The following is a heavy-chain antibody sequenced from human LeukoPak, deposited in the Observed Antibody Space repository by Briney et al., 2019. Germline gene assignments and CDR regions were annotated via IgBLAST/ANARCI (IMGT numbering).Heavy chain of an antibody. CDR2: ISSSSSTI. V-gene: IGHV3-48*01. D-gene: IGHD6-13*01. CDR3: ARGTWLSSWSFDY. Sequence: PGGSLRLSCAASGFTFSSYSMNWVRQAPGKGLEWVSYISSSSSTIYYADSVKGRFTISRDNAKNSLYLQMNSLRAEDTAVYYCARGTWLSSWSFDYWGQGTLVTVSS. J-gene: IGHJ4*02. CDR1: GFTFSSYS.